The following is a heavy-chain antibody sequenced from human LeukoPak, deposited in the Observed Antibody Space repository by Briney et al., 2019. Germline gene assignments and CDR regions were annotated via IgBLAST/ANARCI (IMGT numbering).Heavy chain of an antibody. CDR1: GGSISSYY. CDR2: IYTSGST. J-gene: IGHJ5*02. CDR3: ARRGRIAARPVGWFDP. V-gene: IGHV4-4*07. Sequence: SETLTLTCTVSGGSISSYYWSWIRQPAGKGLEGIGRIYTSGSTNYNLSLKSRVTMSVDTSKNQFSVKLSSVTAADTAVYYCARRGRIAARPVGWFDPWGQGTLVTVSS. D-gene: IGHD6-6*01.